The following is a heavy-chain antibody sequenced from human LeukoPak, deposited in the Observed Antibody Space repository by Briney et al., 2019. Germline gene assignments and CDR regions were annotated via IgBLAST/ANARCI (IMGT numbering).Heavy chain of an antibody. J-gene: IGHJ5*02. CDR1: GRSFSGYY. V-gene: IGHV4-34*01. Sequence: SETLSLTCAVYGRSFSGYYWSWIRQPPGKGLEWIGEINHSGSTNYNPSLKSRVTISVDTSKNQFSLKLTSVTAADTAVYYCARGGLYCSSSSCTPDGFDPWGQGTLVTVSS. D-gene: IGHD2-2*01. CDR2: INHSGST. CDR3: ARGGLYCSSSSCTPDGFDP.